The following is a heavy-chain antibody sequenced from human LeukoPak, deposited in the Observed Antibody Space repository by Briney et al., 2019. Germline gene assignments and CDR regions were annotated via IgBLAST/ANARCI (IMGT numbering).Heavy chain of an antibody. D-gene: IGHD2-2*01. J-gene: IGHJ4*02. V-gene: IGHV2-70*01. CDR1: GFSLSTSGMC. Sequence: ESGPTLVNPTQTLTLTCTFSGFSLSTSGMCVSWIRQPPGKALEWLALIDWDDDKYYSTSLKTRLTISKDTSKNQVVLTITNMDPVDTATCYCARTLRYCSSTSCYSEPDYWGQGTLVTVSS. CDR3: ARTLRYCSSTSCYSEPDY. CDR2: IDWDDDK.